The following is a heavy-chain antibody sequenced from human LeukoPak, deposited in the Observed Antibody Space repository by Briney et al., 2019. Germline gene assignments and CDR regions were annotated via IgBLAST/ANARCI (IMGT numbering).Heavy chain of an antibody. J-gene: IGHJ4*02. CDR1: GYSISSGYY. CDR3: VKEGF. CDR2: ISRSGNT. V-gene: IGHV4-38-2*02. Sequence: SETLSLACTVSGYSISSGYYWGWIRQPPGKGLEWIGAISRSGNTYYNPSLKSRLTISVDTSRNQFSLKLDSVTAADTAVYYCVKEGFWGRGTLVTVSS.